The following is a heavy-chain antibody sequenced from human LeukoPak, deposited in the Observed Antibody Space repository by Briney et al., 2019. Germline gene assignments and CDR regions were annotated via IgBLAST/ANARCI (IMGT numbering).Heavy chain of an antibody. CDR2: IYSTGRT. Sequence: SETLSLTCTVSGDSISRSYWSWIRQPPGKGLEWIGYIYSTGRTTYNPALKSRVTISADTSKNQFSLSLTSATAADTAVYYCARHRENYYEGSHMGFDPWGQGTLVIVSS. CDR1: GDSISRSY. D-gene: IGHD3-22*01. CDR3: ARHRENYYEGSHMGFDP. V-gene: IGHV4-59*08. J-gene: IGHJ5*02.